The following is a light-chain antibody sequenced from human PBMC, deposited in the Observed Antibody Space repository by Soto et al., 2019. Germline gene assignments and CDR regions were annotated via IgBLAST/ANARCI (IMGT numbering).Light chain of an antibody. CDR3: SSYTSSNTSV. CDR1: SSDVGGYNY. V-gene: IGLV2-14*01. J-gene: IGLJ3*02. CDR2: EVS. Sequence: QSALTQPASVSGSPGQSITISCTGTSSDVGGYNYVSWYQQHPDKAPKLMIYEVSNRPSGVSNRFSGSKSGNTASLTISGLQAEDEADYYCSSYTSSNTSVFGGGTKLTVL.